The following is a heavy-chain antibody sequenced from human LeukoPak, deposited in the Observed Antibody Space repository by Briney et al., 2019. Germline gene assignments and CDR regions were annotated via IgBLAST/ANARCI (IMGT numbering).Heavy chain of an antibody. CDR1: GFTFSDYY. CDR3: ARSLRVAVAASY. Sequence: QSGGSLRLSCAVSGFTFSDYYMSWIRQAPGKGLEWVANIKQDGSEKYYVDSLKGRFTISRDNAKNSLYLQMNSLTDEDTAIYYCARSLRVAVAASYWGQGTLVTVSS. D-gene: IGHD6-19*01. J-gene: IGHJ4*02. V-gene: IGHV3-7*01. CDR2: IKQDGSEK.